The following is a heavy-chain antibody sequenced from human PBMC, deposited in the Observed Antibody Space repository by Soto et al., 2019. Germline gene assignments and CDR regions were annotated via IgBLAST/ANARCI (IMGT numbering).Heavy chain of an antibody. D-gene: IGHD3-16*01. J-gene: IGHJ4*02. CDR2: INQDGSEK. V-gene: IGHV3-7*03. Sequence: GGSLRLSCVASGFTFSRFWMNWIRQIPGKGLEWVAIINQDGSEKFYVDSVKGRFTISRDTAKNSLFLQMNSLGAEDTAVYYCARKMMGSFDSWGQGALVTVSS. CDR1: GFTFSRFW. CDR3: ARKMMGSFDS.